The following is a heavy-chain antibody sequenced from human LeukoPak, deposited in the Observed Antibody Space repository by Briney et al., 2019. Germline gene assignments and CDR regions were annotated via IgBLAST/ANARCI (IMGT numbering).Heavy chain of an antibody. Sequence: SETLSLTCAVYGESFSGYYWNWLRQPPGKGLEWIGEINHSGSTKYNPSLKRRVTISVDTSKNQFSLKLSSVNAADTAVYYCARGIEAFSSGWYTYYMDVWGKGTTVTVSS. D-gene: IGHD6-19*01. CDR2: INHSGST. V-gene: IGHV4-34*01. CDR1: GESFSGYY. CDR3: ARGIEAFSSGWYTYYMDV. J-gene: IGHJ6*03.